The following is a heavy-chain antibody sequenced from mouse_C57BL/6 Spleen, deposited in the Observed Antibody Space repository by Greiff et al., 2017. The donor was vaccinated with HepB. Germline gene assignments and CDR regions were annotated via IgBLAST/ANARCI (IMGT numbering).Heavy chain of an antibody. Sequence: EVQLVESGGGLVKPGGSLKLSCAASGFTFSSYAMSWVRQTPEKRLEWVATISDGGSYTYYPDNVKGRFTISRDNAKNNLYLQMSHLKSEDTAMYYCARDQGSNWADAMDDWGQGTSVTVSS. CDR2: ISDGGSYT. D-gene: IGHD4-1*01. V-gene: IGHV5-4*01. J-gene: IGHJ4*01. CDR3: ARDQGSNWADAMDD. CDR1: GFTFSSYA.